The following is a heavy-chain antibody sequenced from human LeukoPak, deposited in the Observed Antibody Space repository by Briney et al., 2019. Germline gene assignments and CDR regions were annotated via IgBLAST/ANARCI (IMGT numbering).Heavy chain of an antibody. J-gene: IGHJ4*02. CDR3: ARDLSAAYDF. CDR1: GFTFRNYV. Sequence: GRSLRLSCIASGFTFRNYVMHWVRQAPGKGLEWVAVIWYDESKLYYADSVKGRFVISRDISKNTLYLQMNNLRVDDTAVYYCARDLSAAYDFWGQGILVTVSS. CDR2: IWYDESKL. D-gene: IGHD2-21*01. V-gene: IGHV3-33*01.